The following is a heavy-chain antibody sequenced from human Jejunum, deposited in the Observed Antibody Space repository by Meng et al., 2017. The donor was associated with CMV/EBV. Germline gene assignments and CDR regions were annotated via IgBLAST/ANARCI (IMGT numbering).Heavy chain of an antibody. CDR2: INPNSGGT. D-gene: IGHD4-11*01. V-gene: IGHV1-2*02. CDR1: GYTLTGYY. Sequence: CKASGYTLTGYYMHWARQAPGQGLEWMGWINPNSGGTNYAQKFQGRVTMTRDTSISTAYMELSRLRSDDTAVYYCARVYSNYGWFDPWGQGTLVTVSS. CDR3: ARVYSNYGWFDP. J-gene: IGHJ5*02.